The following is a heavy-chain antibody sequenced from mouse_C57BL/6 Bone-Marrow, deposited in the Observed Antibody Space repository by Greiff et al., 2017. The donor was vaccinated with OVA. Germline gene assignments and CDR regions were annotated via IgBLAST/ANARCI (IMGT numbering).Heavy chain of an antibody. CDR2: ISSCSSTI. D-gene: IGHD2-5*01. CDR1: GFTFSDYG. V-gene: IGHV5-17*01. J-gene: IGHJ2*01. Sequence: EVQLVESGGGLVKPGGSLKLSCAASGFTFSDYGMHWVRQAPEKGLEWVAYISSCSSTIYYADTVKGRFTLSRDNAKNTLFLQMTSLRSEDTAMYYCARPNSNYAYYFDYWGQGTTLTVST. CDR3: ARPNSNYAYYFDY.